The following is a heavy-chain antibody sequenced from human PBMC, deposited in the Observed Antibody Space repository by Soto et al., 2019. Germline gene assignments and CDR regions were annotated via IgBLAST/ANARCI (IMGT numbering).Heavy chain of an antibody. D-gene: IGHD3-9*01. CDR3: ARDPDYDILTGANFDY. CDR2: ISAYNGNT. V-gene: IGHV1-18*01. Sequence: QVQLVQSGAEVKKPGASVKVSWKASGYTFTSYGISWVRQAPGQGLEWMGWISAYNGNTNYAQKLQGRVTMTTDTSTSTAYMDRRSLRSDDTAVYYCARDPDYDILTGANFDYWGQGTLVTVSS. CDR1: GYTFTSYG. J-gene: IGHJ4*02.